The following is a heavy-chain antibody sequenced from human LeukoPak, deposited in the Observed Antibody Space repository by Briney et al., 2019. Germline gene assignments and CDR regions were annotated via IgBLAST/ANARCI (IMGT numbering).Heavy chain of an antibody. CDR2: INPNSGGT. CDR3: ARDTGTPPGYYYYYYGMDV. D-gene: IGHD1-7*01. V-gene: IGHV1-2*02. CDR1: GYTFTGYY. J-gene: IGHJ6*02. Sequence: ASVKVSCKASGYTFTGYYMQWVRQAPGQGLEWMGWINPNSGGTNYAQKFQGGVTMTRDTSISTAYMEVSRLRSDDTAVYYCARDTGTPPGYYYYYYGMDVWGQGTTVTVSS.